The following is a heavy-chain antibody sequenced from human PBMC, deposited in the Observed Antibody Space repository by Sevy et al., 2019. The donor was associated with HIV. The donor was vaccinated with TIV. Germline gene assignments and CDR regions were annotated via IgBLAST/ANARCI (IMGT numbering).Heavy chain of an antibody. CDR2: TYYRSKWYS. D-gene: IGHD1-7*01. Sequence: SQTLSLTCAISGDSVSSSNAARNWFRQSPSRGLEWLGRTYYRSKWYSDYEVSVKGRVTINPDTSKNQFSLHLESVTPEDTAVYFCARGDELNSYYYGMDVWGQGTTVTVSS. CDR3: ARGDELNSYYYGMDV. J-gene: IGHJ6*02. CDR1: GDSVSSSNAA. V-gene: IGHV6-1*01.